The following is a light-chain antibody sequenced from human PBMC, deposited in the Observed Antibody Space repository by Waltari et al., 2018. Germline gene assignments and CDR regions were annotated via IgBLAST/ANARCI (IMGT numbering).Light chain of an antibody. CDR3: QQYNNWPRT. CDR1: QSVSST. V-gene: IGKV3-15*01. J-gene: IGKJ1*01. CDR2: GAS. Sequence: EIVMTQSPATLSVSPGERATLSCRASQSVSSTLAWYQQKPGQAPRLLIFGASARATGIAARFSGSGSGTEFPLTISSMQSEDFAVYYCQQYNNWPRTFGQGTKVESK.